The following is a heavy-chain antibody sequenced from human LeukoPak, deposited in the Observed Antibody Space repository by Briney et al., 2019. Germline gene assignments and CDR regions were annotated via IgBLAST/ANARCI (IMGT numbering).Heavy chain of an antibody. V-gene: IGHV3-23*01. D-gene: IGHD1-26*01. CDR1: GFTFSSYG. CDR2: ISGSGDNT. J-gene: IGHJ4*02. CDR3: AKKWGVGTTTLDYFDY. Sequence: GGSLRLSCAASGFTFSSYGMHWVRQAPGTGLEWVSGISGSGDNTYYADSVKGRFTISRDNSKNTLYLQMNGLTDEDTAIYYCAKKWGVGTTTLDYFDYWGQGTLVTVSS.